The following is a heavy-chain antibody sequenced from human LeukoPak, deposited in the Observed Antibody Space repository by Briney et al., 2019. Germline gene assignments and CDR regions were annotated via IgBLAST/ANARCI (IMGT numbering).Heavy chain of an antibody. CDR1: GDSISTYQ. J-gene: IGHJ4*02. CDR3: ARVGRGDHTWGSYSFDY. D-gene: IGHD3-16*01. V-gene: IGHV4-59*01. CDR2: ISYSGGT. Sequence: KPSETASLTCTVSGDSISTYQWSWIRQPPGKGLEWIGYISYSGGTMYNPSLRSRVTISIDTSKNQFSLKLSSVTAADTAVYYCARVGRGDHTWGSYSFDYWGQGALVTVSS.